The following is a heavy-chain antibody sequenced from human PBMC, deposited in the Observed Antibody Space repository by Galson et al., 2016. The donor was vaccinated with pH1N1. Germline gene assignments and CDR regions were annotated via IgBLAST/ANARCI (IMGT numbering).Heavy chain of an antibody. CDR2: VRNDGAKK. J-gene: IGHJ4*02. CDR1: GFNFRNYG. V-gene: IGHV3-30*02. D-gene: IGHD4/OR15-4a*01. Sequence: SLRLSCAASGFNFRNYGMHWVRQAPGKGLDWVSFVRNDGAKKQYVDSVKGRFTISKDNYKNTLYLQMTSVRHEDTAVYYCATDRASWGSGESDYGVSDYWGQGTLLTVSS. CDR3: ATDRASWGSGESDYGVSDY.